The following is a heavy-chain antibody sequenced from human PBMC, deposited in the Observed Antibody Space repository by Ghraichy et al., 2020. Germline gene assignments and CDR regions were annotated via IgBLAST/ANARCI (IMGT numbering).Heavy chain of an antibody. CDR1: GFTFSSYG. CDR2: ISYDGSNK. D-gene: IGHD6-13*01. Sequence: GGSLRLSCAASGFTFSSYGMHWVRQAPGKGLEWVAVISYDGSNKYYADSVKGRFTISRDNSKNTLYLQMNSLRAEDTAVYYCAKGVWQQPLDYWGQGTLVTVSS. V-gene: IGHV3-30*18. CDR3: AKGVWQQPLDY. J-gene: IGHJ4*02.